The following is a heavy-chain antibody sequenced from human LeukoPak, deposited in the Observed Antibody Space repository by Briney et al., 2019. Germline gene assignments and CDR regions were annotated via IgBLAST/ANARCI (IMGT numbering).Heavy chain of an antibody. V-gene: IGHV3-21*06. Sequence: GGSLRLSCAASGFTFSNFSMNWVRQAPGKGLEWVSSISGSFTFTYYTNSLKGRFTISRDNVKNTLYLQMNSLRAEDTAVYYCARVDGGNSAFDIGGQGTMVTVSS. J-gene: IGHJ3*02. CDR2: ISGSFTFT. D-gene: IGHD4-23*01. CDR1: GFTFSNFS. CDR3: ARVDGGNSAFDI.